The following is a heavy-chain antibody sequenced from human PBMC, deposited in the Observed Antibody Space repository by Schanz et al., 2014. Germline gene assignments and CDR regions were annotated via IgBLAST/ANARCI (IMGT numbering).Heavy chain of an antibody. CDR3: ARDRDQWDGNYLDY. CDR2: INPSGGSP. CDR1: GYIFTSDS. V-gene: IGHV1-46*04. D-gene: IGHD1-26*01. Sequence: QVHLVQSGAEVKKPGASVKVSCKASGYIFTSDSMHWVRQAPGQGLEWLGIINPSGGSPSSSQELQGRVPMASETSTSTLQLALSSLRPDDSAVYYWARDRDQWDGNYLDYWGQGTLVTVSS. J-gene: IGHJ4*02.